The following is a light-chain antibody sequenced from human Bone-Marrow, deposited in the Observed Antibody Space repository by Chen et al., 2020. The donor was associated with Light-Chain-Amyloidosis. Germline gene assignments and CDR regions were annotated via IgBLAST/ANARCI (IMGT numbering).Light chain of an antibody. J-gene: IGLJ2*01. CDR1: DLPTKY. CDR3: QSADSSGTYEVI. Sequence: HELTQPPSAAASPVQTARTTRAGDDLPTKYAYWYQQKPGQAPVLVIHRDTERPSGISERFSGSSSGTTATLTISGVQAEDEADYHCQSADSSGTYEVIFGGGTKLTVL. V-gene: IGLV3-25*03. CDR2: RDT.